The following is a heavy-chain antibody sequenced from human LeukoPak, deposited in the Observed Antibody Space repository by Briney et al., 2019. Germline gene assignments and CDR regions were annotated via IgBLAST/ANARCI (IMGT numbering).Heavy chain of an antibody. CDR2: INPSGGST. V-gene: IGHV1-46*01. Sequence: ASVKVSCTASGYTFTSYYMHWVRPAPGQGLEWMGIINPSGGSTSYAQKFQGRVTMTRDTSTSTVYMELSSLRSEDTAVYYCARDRSPPIAVAGRVFDYWGQGTLVTVSS. J-gene: IGHJ4*02. CDR1: GYTFTSYY. CDR3: ARDRSPPIAVAGRVFDY. D-gene: IGHD6-19*01.